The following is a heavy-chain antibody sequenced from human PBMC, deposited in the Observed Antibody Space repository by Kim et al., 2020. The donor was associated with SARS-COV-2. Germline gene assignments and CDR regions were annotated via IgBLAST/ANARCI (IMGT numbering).Heavy chain of an antibody. Sequence: SETLSLTCAVYGGSLSGYYWSWIRQPPGKGLEWIGEINHRGNTNYNPSLKSRVTISVDTSKNHFSLKLRSVTAADTAVYYCARRVKVWTTSYSYYGMDVWGQGTTVTVSS. CDR1: GGSLSGYY. CDR2: INHRGNT. CDR3: ARRVKVWTTSYSYYGMDV. J-gene: IGHJ6*02. D-gene: IGHD1-1*01. V-gene: IGHV4-34*01.